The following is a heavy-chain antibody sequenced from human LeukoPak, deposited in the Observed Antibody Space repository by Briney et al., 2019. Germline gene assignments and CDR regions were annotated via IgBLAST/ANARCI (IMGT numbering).Heavy chain of an antibody. CDR3: AKLPYGSGGSVDV. CDR1: GFTFSSYG. CDR2: ISYDGSNK. Sequence: PGGSLRLSCAASGFTFSSYGMHWVRQAPGKGLEWVAVISYDGSNKYYADSVKGRFTISRDNSKNTLYLQMNSLRAEDTAVYYCAKLPYGSGGSVDVWGKGTTVTVSS. V-gene: IGHV3-30*18. J-gene: IGHJ6*04. D-gene: IGHD3-10*01.